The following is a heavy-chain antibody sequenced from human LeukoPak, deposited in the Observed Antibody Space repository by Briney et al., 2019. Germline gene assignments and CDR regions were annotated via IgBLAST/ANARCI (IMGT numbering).Heavy chain of an antibody. D-gene: IGHD5-24*01. CDR3: ARGPLGRLQSNWFDP. CDR2: INPSGGST. Sequence: ASVKVSCKASGYTFTSYYMHWVRQAPGQGLEWMGIINPSGGSTSYAQKFQGRVTMTRDTSTSTVYMELSSLRSEDTAVYYCARGPLGRLQSNWFDPWGQGTLVTVSS. J-gene: IGHJ5*02. CDR1: GYTFTSYY. V-gene: IGHV1-46*01.